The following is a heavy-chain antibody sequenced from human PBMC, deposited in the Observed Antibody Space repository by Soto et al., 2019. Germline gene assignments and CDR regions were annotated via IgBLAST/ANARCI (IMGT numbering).Heavy chain of an antibody. CDR2: ISGSGGST. CDR3: ANGLGITMVRGENY. CDR1: GFTFSSYA. Sequence: GGSLRLSCAASGFTFSSYAMSWVRQAPGKGLEWVSAISGSGGSTYYADSVKGRFTISRDNSKNTLYLQMNSLRAEDTAVYYCANGLGITMVRGENYWGQGTLVTVSS. D-gene: IGHD3-10*01. J-gene: IGHJ4*02. V-gene: IGHV3-23*01.